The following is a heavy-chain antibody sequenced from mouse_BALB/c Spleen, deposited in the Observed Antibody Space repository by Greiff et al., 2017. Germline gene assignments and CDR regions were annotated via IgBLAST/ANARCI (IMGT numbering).Heavy chain of an antibody. Sequence: EVKLVESGGGLVKPGGSLKLSCAASGFAFSSYDMSWVRQTPEKRLEWVAYISSGGGSTYYPDTVKGRFTISRDNAKNTLYLQMSSLKSEDTAMYYCARHGNSAMDYWGQGTSVTVSS. CDR3: ARHGNSAMDY. D-gene: IGHD1-1*02. V-gene: IGHV5-12-1*01. J-gene: IGHJ4*01. CDR1: GFAFSSYD. CDR2: ISSGGGST.